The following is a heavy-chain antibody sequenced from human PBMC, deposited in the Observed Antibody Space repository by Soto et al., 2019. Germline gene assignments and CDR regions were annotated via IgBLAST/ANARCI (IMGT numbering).Heavy chain of an antibody. CDR2: ISGSGGST. CDR3: AKDAHCSSTSCYTLGYYYYGMDV. J-gene: IGHJ6*02. D-gene: IGHD2-2*02. CDR1: GVTFSSYA. Sequence: GGSLRLSCAASGVTFSSYAMSWVRQAPGKGLEWVSAISGSGGSTYYADSVKGRFTISRDNSKNTLYLQMNSLRAEDTAVYYCAKDAHCSSTSCYTLGYYYYGMDVWGQGTTVTVSS. V-gene: IGHV3-23*01.